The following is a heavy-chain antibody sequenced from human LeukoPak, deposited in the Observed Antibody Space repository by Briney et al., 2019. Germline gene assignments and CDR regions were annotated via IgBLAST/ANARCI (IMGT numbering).Heavy chain of an antibody. J-gene: IGHJ4*02. D-gene: IGHD5-18*01. CDR2: IYYSGST. V-gene: IGHV4-59*01. CDR1: GGSINSYY. Sequence: SETLSLTCTGSGGSINSYYWSWIRQPPGKGLEWIGYIYYSGSTNYNPSLKSRVTISVDTSKNQFSLKVSSVTAADTAVYYCARGPIYGYSFDYWGQGTLVTVSS. CDR3: ARGPIYGYSFDY.